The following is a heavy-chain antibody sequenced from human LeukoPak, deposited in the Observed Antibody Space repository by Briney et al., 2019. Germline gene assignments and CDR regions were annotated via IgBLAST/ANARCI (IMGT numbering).Heavy chain of an antibody. D-gene: IGHD2-15*01. Sequence: PSETLSLTCTVSGYSISSGYYWGWIRQPPGKGLEWIGSIYHSGSTYYNPSLKSRVTISVDTSKNQFSLKLSSVTAADTAVYYCARLRCDSCYPNWFDPWGQGTLVTVSS. CDR1: GYSISSGYY. V-gene: IGHV4-38-2*02. CDR3: ARLRCDSCYPNWFDP. CDR2: IYHSGST. J-gene: IGHJ5*02.